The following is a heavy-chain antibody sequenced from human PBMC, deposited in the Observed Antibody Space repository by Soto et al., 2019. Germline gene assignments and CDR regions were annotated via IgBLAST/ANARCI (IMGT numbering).Heavy chain of an antibody. CDR3: ARAGRDGYNDYYYYGMDV. CDR2: LGFDGGGR. D-gene: IGHD5-12*01. Sequence: QEQLVESGGGVVQPGRSLRLSCEASGFTFSSYGMHWVRQTPGKGLEWVAVLGFDGGGRYYADSVKGRFTISRDNSKNTLDLQMDSLRAEDTAVYYCARAGRDGYNDYYYYGMDVWGQGTTVTVSS. V-gene: IGHV3-33*01. J-gene: IGHJ6*02. CDR1: GFTFSSYG.